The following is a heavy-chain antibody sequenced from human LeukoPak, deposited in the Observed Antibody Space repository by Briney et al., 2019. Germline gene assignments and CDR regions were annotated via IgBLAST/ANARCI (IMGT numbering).Heavy chain of an antibody. CDR2: ISSSGSTI. CDR3: ARDDEARGYGDWRFDY. D-gene: IGHD4-17*01. J-gene: IGHJ4*02. V-gene: IGHV3-11*01. CDR1: GFTFSDYY. Sequence: QSGGSLRLSCAASGFTFSDYYMSWIRQAPGKGLEWVSYISSSGSTIYYADSVKGRFTISRDNAKNSLYLQMNSLRAEDTAVYYCARDDEARGYGDWRFDYWGQGTLVTVSS.